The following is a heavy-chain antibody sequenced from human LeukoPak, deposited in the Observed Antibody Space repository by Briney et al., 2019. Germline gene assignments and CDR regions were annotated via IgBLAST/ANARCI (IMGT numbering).Heavy chain of an antibody. CDR1: GGTFSSYA. Sequence: SCKASGGTFSSYAMIWVRQAPGKGLEWVGNIKQDGSEKRYADSVRGRFSISRDNAQTSLYLQMNSLRAEDTAVYYCARASDPWLQLTWGQGTLVTVSS. CDR2: IKQDGSEK. V-gene: IGHV3-7*05. D-gene: IGHD5-24*01. J-gene: IGHJ5*02. CDR3: ARASDPWLQLT.